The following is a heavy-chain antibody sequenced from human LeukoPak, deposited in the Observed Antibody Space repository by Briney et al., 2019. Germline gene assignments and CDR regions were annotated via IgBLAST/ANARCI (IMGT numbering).Heavy chain of an antibody. D-gene: IGHD5-18*01. CDR1: GFTFSDYY. J-gene: IGHJ4*02. V-gene: IGHV3-11*01. Sequence: GGSLRLSCAPSGFTFSDYYMIWVRQAPGKGLEWVSYISNSDNTIYYADSVKGRFIISRDNTKNPLFLQMNRRRAEDTAVYYCARVWGEYGYSPGYWGQGTLVTVSS. CDR2: ISNSDNTI. CDR3: ARVWGEYGYSPGY.